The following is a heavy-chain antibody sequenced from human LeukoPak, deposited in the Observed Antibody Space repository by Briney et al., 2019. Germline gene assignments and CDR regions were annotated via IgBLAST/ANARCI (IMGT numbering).Heavy chain of an antibody. Sequence: SETLSLTCTVSGGSISRYYWSWIRQPPGKGLEWIGYIYYSGSTNYNPSLKSRVTISVDTSKNQFSLKLSSETAADTAVYYCARVGSGYYTYWFDPWGQGTLVTVST. J-gene: IGHJ5*02. D-gene: IGHD3-3*01. CDR2: IYYSGST. CDR1: GGSISRYY. CDR3: ARVGSGYYTYWFDP. V-gene: IGHV4-59*01.